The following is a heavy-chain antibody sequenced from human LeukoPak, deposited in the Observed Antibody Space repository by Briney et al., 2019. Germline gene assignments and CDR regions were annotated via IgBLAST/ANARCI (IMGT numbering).Heavy chain of an antibody. D-gene: IGHD5-12*01. Sequence: GGSLRLSCAASGFTSSRYSMNWVRQAPGKGLEWVSSITSSSSYIYYADSVKGRFTISRDNAKNSLYLQMNGLRAEDTAVYYCAGERGGYGFYWGQGTLVTVSS. V-gene: IGHV3-21*01. CDR1: GFTSSRYS. J-gene: IGHJ4*02. CDR3: AGERGGYGFY. CDR2: ITSSSSYI.